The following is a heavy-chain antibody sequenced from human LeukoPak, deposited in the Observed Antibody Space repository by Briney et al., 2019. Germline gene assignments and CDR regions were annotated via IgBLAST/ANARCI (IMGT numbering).Heavy chain of an antibody. D-gene: IGHD1-14*01. CDR3: ARAPGALSGIDY. J-gene: IGHJ4*02. V-gene: IGHV3-53*01. CDR1: GFTVSSNY. Sequence: GGSLRLSCAASGFTVSSNYMSWVRQAPGKGLEWVSVIYSGGSTYYADSVKGRFTISRDNSKNTLYLQVNSLRAEDTAVYYCARAPGALSGIDYWGQGTLVTVSS. CDR2: IYSGGST.